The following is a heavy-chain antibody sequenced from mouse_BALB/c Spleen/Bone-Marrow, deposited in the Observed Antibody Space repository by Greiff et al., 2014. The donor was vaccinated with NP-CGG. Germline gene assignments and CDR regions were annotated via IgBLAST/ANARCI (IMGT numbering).Heavy chain of an antibody. J-gene: IGHJ4*01. D-gene: IGHD2-1*01. CDR1: GFNIKDTF. V-gene: IGHV14-3*02. Sequence: EVQLQQSGAELVKPGASVKLSCAASGFNIKDTFMHWMKQRPVQGLEWNGRIDPANGITKYDPKFQGKATITTDTSSNTAYLQLSSLTSEDTAVYYCASSGNYEGGAMDYWGQGTSVTVSS. CDR2: IDPANGIT. CDR3: ASSGNYEGGAMDY.